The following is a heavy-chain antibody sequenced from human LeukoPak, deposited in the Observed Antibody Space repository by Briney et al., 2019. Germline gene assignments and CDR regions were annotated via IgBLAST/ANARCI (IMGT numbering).Heavy chain of an antibody. J-gene: IGHJ6*02. V-gene: IGHV1-46*01. Sequence: ASVKISCKASGYTFTSYYMHWARHAPGQGLVWMGIINPRGGSTSYAQKFQGRVTMTRDTSTSTVYMELSSLRSEDTAVYYCARVGGYSYGPEYYGMDVWGLGTTVTVSS. CDR1: GYTFTSYY. CDR2: INPRGGST. CDR3: ARVGGYSYGPEYYGMDV. D-gene: IGHD5-18*01.